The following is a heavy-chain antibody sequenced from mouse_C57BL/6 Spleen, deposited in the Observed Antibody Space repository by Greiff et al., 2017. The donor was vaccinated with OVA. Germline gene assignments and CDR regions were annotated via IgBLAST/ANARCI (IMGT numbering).Heavy chain of an antibody. J-gene: IGHJ4*01. CDR2: IDPSDSYT. Sequence: QVQLQQSGAELVRPGTSVKLSCKASGYTFTSYWMHWVKQRPGQGLEWIGVIDPSDSYTNYNQKFKGKATLTVDTSSSTAYMQLSSLTSEDSAVYYCAGGIYYAMDYWGQGTSVTVSS. V-gene: IGHV1-59*01. CDR3: AGGIYYAMDY. CDR1: GYTFTSYW.